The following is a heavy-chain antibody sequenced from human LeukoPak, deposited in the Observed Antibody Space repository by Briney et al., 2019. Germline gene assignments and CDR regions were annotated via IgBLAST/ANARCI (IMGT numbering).Heavy chain of an antibody. Sequence: PSETLSLTCAVSGYSISSGYYWGRIRQPPGKGLEWIGSIYHSGSTYYNPSLKSRVTISVDTSKNQFSLKLSSVTAADTAVYYCARGWIQLWFFDYWGQGTLVTVSS. J-gene: IGHJ4*02. CDR2: IYHSGST. CDR1: GYSISSGYY. D-gene: IGHD5-18*01. CDR3: ARGWIQLWFFDY. V-gene: IGHV4-38-2*01.